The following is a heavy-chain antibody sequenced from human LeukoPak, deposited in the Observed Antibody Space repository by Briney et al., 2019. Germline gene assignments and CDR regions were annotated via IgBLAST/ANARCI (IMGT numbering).Heavy chain of an antibody. D-gene: IGHD4-17*01. CDR2: IYYSGST. Sequence: SETLSLTCTVSRGSISSTTYYWGWIRQPPGKGLEWIGTIYYSGSTYYNPSLKSRVTIPVDTSQNQFSLKLSSVTAADTAVYYCARGPTVKYFDYWGQGTLVTVSS. J-gene: IGHJ4*02. CDR1: RGSISSTTYY. CDR3: ARGPTVKYFDY. V-gene: IGHV4-39*07.